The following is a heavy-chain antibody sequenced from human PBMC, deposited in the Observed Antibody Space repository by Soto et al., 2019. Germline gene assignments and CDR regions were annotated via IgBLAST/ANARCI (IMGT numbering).Heavy chain of an antibody. Sequence: GESLKISCKGSGYSFTSYWIGWVRQMPGKGLEWMGIIYPGDSDTRYSPSFQGQVTISADKSISTAYLQWSSLKASDTAMYYCARRRTSKYSSSSALWFDPWGQGTLVTVSS. CDR3: ARRRTSKYSSSSALWFDP. D-gene: IGHD6-6*01. CDR1: GYSFTSYW. V-gene: IGHV5-51*01. J-gene: IGHJ5*02. CDR2: IYPGDSDT.